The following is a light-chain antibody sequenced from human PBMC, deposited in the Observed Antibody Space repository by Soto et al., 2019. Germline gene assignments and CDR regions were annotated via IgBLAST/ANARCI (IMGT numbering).Light chain of an antibody. J-gene: IGLJ2*01. CDR3: TSYTRSSTLVV. CDR1: SSDVGGYNY. Sequence: QSALTQPASVSGSPGQSITISCTGTSSDVGGYNYVSWYQQHPGKAPKLMIYEVSNRPLGVSNRFSGSKSGNTASLTISGLQAEDEADYYCTSYTRSSTLVVFGGGTKVTVL. CDR2: EVS. V-gene: IGLV2-14*01.